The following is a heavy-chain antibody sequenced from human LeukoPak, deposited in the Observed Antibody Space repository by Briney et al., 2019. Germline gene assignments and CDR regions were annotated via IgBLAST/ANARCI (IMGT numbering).Heavy chain of an antibody. CDR1: GGSFSGYY. V-gene: IGHV4-34*01. Sequence: PSETLSLTCAVYGGSFSGYYWTWIRQPPGKGLEWIGEINHRRSTKYSPSLKSRVTISVDTSKNQFSLKLSSVTAADTAVYYCARNPLIHYDILTGYADYFDYWGQGTLVTVSS. CDR3: ARNPLIHYDILTGYADYFDY. D-gene: IGHD3-9*01. CDR2: INHRRST. J-gene: IGHJ4*02.